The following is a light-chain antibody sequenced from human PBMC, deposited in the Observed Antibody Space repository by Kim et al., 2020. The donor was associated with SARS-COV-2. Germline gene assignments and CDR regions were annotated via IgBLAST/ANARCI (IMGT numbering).Light chain of an antibody. CDR1: ESVSSKY. J-gene: IGKJ2*01. CDR3: HQYKTSPRT. Sequence: EIVLTQSPDTLSLSPGETAALSCRASESVSSKYLAWYQHKPGQAPRLLVYGESNRATGTPDRFTGDGSGTNFVLTITRLEPEDFAVYYCHQYKTSPRTFGQGTKLEIK. V-gene: IGKV3-20*01. CDR2: GES.